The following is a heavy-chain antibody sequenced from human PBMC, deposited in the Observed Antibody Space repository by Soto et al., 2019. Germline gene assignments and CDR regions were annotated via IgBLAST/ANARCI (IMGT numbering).Heavy chain of an antibody. Sequence: SGPTLVNPTETLTLTCTFSGFSLTRPGMCVSWIRQPPGKALEWLALSERDDDDKDYSTSLKTRLTSSKDTRPNQVVLTMANMDPAETGTYYCARYIKGRRRFKGMAVWGQGTTVPVTS. CDR1: GFSLTRPGMC. D-gene: IGHD1-20*01. CDR3: ARYIKGRRRFKGMAV. V-gene: IGHV2-70*13. CDR2: SERDDDDK. J-gene: IGHJ6*02.